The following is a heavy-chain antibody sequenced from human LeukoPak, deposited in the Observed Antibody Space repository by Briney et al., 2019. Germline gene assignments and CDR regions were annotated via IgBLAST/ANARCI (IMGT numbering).Heavy chain of an antibody. J-gene: IGHJ4*02. V-gene: IGHV3-30*18. Sequence: GGSLRLSCAASGFTFSSYGMHWVRQAPGKGLEWVAVISYDGSNKYYAESVKGRFTIYRDNSKNTLYLQMNSLRAEDTAVYYCAKDRGIAVAGYFDYWGQGTLVTVSS. CDR1: GFTFSSYG. CDR3: AKDRGIAVAGYFDY. CDR2: ISYDGSNK. D-gene: IGHD6-19*01.